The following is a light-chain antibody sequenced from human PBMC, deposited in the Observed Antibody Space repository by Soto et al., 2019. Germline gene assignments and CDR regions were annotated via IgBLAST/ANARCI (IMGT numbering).Light chain of an antibody. Sequence: DIQMTQSPSTLSASVGDRVTITCRASQGINTWLAWYRQKPGKAPNLLIYKASSLESGVPSRFSGSGSGTEFTLTISSLQPDDFATYYCQQYNTYPWTFGQGTKV. CDR1: QGINTW. J-gene: IGKJ1*01. V-gene: IGKV1-5*03. CDR2: KAS. CDR3: QQYNTYPWT.